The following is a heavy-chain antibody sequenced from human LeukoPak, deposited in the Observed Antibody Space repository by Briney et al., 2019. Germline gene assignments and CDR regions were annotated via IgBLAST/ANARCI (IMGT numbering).Heavy chain of an antibody. V-gene: IGHV5-51*01. CDR1: GYSFTSYW. CDR3: ARAADPHYYYYGMDV. Sequence: GESLKISCKGPGYSFTSYWIGWVRQMPGKGLEWMGIIYPGDSDTRYSPSSQGQVTISADKSISTAYLQWSSLKASGTAMYYCARAADPHYYYYGMDVWGQGTTVTVSS. J-gene: IGHJ6*02. CDR2: IYPGDSDT. D-gene: IGHD6-13*01.